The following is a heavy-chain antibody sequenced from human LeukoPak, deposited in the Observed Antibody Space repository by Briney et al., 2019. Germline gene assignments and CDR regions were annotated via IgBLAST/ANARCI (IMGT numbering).Heavy chain of an antibody. Sequence: GGSLRLSCAVSGFTFSSYTMSWARQVPGKGLSWVSHISGSGGTTHYADSVKGRFTISRDNSKNTLYLQMNSLRAEDTAVYYCAKGNFESSGYYSNYFDYWGQGTLVTVSS. CDR2: ISGSGGTT. J-gene: IGHJ4*02. CDR1: GFTFSSYT. CDR3: AKGNFESSGYYSNYFDY. V-gene: IGHV3-23*01. D-gene: IGHD3-22*01.